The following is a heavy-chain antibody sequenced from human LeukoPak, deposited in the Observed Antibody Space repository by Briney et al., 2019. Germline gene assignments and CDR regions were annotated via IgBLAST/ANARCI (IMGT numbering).Heavy chain of an antibody. V-gene: IGHV1-18*01. CDR3: ARDESSGSYGPNLDY. Sequence: ASVKVSCKASGYRFTNYGISWVRQAPGQGLQWMGWISTYNTNTNYAQKLQGRVTMTTDTSTSTAYMELRSLRSGDTAVYYCARDESSGSYGPNLDYWGQGTLVTVSS. D-gene: IGHD1-26*01. CDR1: GYRFTNYG. J-gene: IGHJ4*02. CDR2: ISTYNTNT.